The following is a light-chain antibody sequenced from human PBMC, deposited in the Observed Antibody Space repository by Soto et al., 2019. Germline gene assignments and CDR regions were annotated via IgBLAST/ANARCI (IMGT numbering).Light chain of an antibody. Sequence: QSVLTQPASVSGSPGQSITISCTGTSSDVGSYNLVSWYQQHPGKAPKLMIYEVSKRPSGVSNRFSGSKSGNTASLTISGLQAEDEADYYCCSYAGSSTSRVSGTGTKVTVL. CDR2: EVS. CDR1: SSDVGSYNL. CDR3: CSYAGSSTSRV. J-gene: IGLJ1*01. V-gene: IGLV2-23*02.